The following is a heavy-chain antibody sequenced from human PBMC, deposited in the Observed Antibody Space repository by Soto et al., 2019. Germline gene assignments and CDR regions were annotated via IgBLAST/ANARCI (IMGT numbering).Heavy chain of an antibody. Sequence: PSETLSLTCTVSGGSISRNYWSWIRQPPGGGLEWIGYIYSSGSTNYNPSLKSRVTISVDTSKNQVSLKLTSVTAADTAVYYCARDRKEWDYYYSVMDVWGQGTTVTVSS. CDR1: GGSISRNY. J-gene: IGHJ6*02. CDR3: ARDRKEWDYYYSVMDV. D-gene: IGHD1-26*01. V-gene: IGHV4-59*01. CDR2: IYSSGST.